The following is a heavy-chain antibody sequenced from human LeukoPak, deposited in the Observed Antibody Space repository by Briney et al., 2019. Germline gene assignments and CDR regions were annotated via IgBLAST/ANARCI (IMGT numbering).Heavy chain of an antibody. D-gene: IGHD2-2*01. CDR3: ARQYCSSTSCRDYYYYYMDV. CDR1: GFTFSSYA. Sequence: GGSLRLSCAASGFTFSSYAMHWVRQAPGKGLEYVSAISSNGGSTYYANSVKGRFTISRDNSKNTLYLQMNSLRAEDTAVYYCARQYCSSTSCRDYYYYYMDVWGKGTTVTVSS. V-gene: IGHV3-64*01. CDR2: ISSNGGST. J-gene: IGHJ6*03.